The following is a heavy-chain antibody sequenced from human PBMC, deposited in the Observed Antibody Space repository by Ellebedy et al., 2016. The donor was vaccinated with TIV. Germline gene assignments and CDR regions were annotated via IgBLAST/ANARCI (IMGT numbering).Heavy chain of an antibody. V-gene: IGHV4-39*01. D-gene: IGHD3-16*01. J-gene: IGHJ4*02. CDR3: ASLLDRWGDFDY. CDR2: IYFSGST. CDR1: GGSISPSNDY. Sequence: MPSETLSLTCTVSGGSISPSNDYWAWIRQPPGKGLEWIGTIYFSGSTYYNPSLKSRVTISVDTSTNQFSLNLTSVTAADTAVYYCASLLDRWGDFDYWGQGALVTVSS.